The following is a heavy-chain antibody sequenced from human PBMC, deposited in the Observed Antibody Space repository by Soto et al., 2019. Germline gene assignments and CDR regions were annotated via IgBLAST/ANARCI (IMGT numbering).Heavy chain of an antibody. CDR1: GGSISGYD. J-gene: IGHJ4*02. D-gene: IGHD6-13*01. V-gene: IGHV4-59*08. CDR2: IYYSGST. Sequence: PPQPLSLTCSAAGGSISGYDRSWSRQPPGKGLEWIGYIYYSGSTNYNPSLKSRVTISVDTSKNQFSLKLSAVTAADTAVYYCARHSGSWYVMFDYWGQGTLVTVSS. CDR3: ARHSGSWYVMFDY.